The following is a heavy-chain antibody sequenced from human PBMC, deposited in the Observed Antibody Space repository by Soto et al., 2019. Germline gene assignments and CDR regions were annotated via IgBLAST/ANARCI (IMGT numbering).Heavy chain of an antibody. Sequence: PTGSLRLTCAVSGFTISSSDLHRVLQAPGKGLEWVAVISYDGSNKYYADSVKGRFTISRDNSKNTLYLQMNSLRAEDTGVYYWAKDPEMATISVEGGSFDYWGHGT. CDR2: ISYDGSNK. D-gene: IGHD5-12*01. V-gene: IGHV3-30*18. CDR3: AKDPEMATISVEGGSFDY. J-gene: IGHJ4*01. CDR1: GFTISSSD.